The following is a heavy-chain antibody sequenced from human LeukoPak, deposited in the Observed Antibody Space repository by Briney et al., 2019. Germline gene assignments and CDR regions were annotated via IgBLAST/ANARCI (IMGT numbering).Heavy chain of an antibody. CDR1: GGSISSGSYY. Sequence: SESLSLTCTVSGGSISSGSYYWSWIRQPAGKGLEWIGRIYTSGSTNYNPSLKSRVTISVDTSKNQFSLKLSSVTAADTAVYYCAREDSSGYYYGRLDYWGQGTLVTVSS. D-gene: IGHD3-22*01. V-gene: IGHV4-61*02. CDR3: AREDSSGYYYGRLDY. CDR2: IYTSGST. J-gene: IGHJ4*02.